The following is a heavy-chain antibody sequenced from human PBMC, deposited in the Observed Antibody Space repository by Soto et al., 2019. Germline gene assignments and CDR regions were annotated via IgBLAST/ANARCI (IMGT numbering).Heavy chain of an antibody. CDR2: IIPLLDIT. D-gene: IGHD5-12*01. CDR3: VRDSPIGSTYSGYDGIDY. Sequence: QVQLVQSGAEVKKPGSSVKVSCKASEGTFSNDIITWVRQAPGQGLEWMGRIIPLLDITNYAQKFQCRVTTTADKSTSTAYMELNSLRSEDTAVYYCVRDSPIGSTYSGYDGIDYWGQGTLVTVSS. J-gene: IGHJ4*02. V-gene: IGHV1-69*08. CDR1: EGTFSNDI.